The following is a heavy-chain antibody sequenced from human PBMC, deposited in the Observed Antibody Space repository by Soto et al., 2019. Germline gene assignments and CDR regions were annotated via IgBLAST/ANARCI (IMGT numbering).Heavy chain of an antibody. CDR3: ARGRGWRDY. V-gene: IGHV1-8*02. Sequence: GASVKVSCKASGGTFSSYAISWVRQATGQGLEWMGWMDPKTGNTDYGQKFQGRVTMTRNTSISTAYMELSSLTSEDTAVYYCARGRGWRDYWGQGTLVTVSS. D-gene: IGHD6-19*01. J-gene: IGHJ4*02. CDR1: GGTFSSYA. CDR2: MDPKTGNT.